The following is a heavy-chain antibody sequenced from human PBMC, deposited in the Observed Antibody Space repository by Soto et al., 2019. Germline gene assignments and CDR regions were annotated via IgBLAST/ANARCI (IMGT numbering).Heavy chain of an antibody. Sequence: QVQLQESGPGLVKPSETLSLTCTVSGGSISSYYWSWIRQPAGKGLEWIGRIYTSGSTNYNPSLKSRVTMSVDTSKNQFSLNLSSVTAADTAVYYCARHIVVVPAAIGWFDPWGQGTLVTVSS. V-gene: IGHV4-4*07. D-gene: IGHD2-2*01. CDR2: IYTSGST. CDR3: ARHIVVVPAAIGWFDP. J-gene: IGHJ5*02. CDR1: GGSISSYY.